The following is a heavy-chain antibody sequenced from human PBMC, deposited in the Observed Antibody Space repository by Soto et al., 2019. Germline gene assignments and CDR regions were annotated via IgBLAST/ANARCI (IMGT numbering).Heavy chain of an antibody. J-gene: IGHJ4*02. CDR1: GFSFSIYG. D-gene: IGHD3-10*01. CDR2: ISYDGSNK. CDR3: AKDRGVATFDY. V-gene: IGHV3-30*18. Sequence: PAGSLRHSCSPSGFSFSIYGMHWVRQAPGKGLEWVAVISYDGSNKYYADSVKGRFTISRDNSKNTLYLQMNSLRAEDTAVYYCAKDRGVATFDYWGQGT.